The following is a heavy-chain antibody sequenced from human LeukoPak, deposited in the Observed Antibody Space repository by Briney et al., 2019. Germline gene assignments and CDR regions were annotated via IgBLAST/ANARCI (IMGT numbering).Heavy chain of an antibody. V-gene: IGHV3-21*01. D-gene: IGHD3-22*01. CDR3: ARRGYIDSSGYDY. J-gene: IGHJ4*02. Sequence: GESLRLSCAGSRFSFSNYAMNRVRQAPGKVLEWVSSISGSSSDIYYADSMKGRLTISRDNAKNSVYLQINSLRAEDTAIYYCARRGYIDSSGYDYWGQGTLVTVSS. CDR1: RFSFSNYA. CDR2: ISGSSSDI.